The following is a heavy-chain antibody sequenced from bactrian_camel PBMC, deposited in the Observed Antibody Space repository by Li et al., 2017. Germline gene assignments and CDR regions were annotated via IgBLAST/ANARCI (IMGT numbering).Heavy chain of an antibody. J-gene: IGHJ4*01. CDR2: IESDGST. D-gene: IGHD4*01. CDR3: VRRREFYSDYPVY. CDR1: VDTIGRYC. Sequence: VQLVESGGGSVQVGGSLRLSCVASVDTIGRYCMGWFRQIPDKEREGVAGIESDGSTSYADSVKGRFTISRDNAKNTVYLQMNSLKPEDTAVYYCVRRREFYSDYPVYWGQGTQVTVS. V-gene: IGHV3S9*01.